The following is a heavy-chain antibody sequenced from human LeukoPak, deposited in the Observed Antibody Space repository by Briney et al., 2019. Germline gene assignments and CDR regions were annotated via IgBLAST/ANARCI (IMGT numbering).Heavy chain of an antibody. Sequence: SETLSLTCTVSGGSISSSYYYWGWIRQPPGKGLEWIGTIYYSGSTYYNPSLKSRVTISVDTSKNQFSLKLSSVTAPDTAVYYCARHEDRNWYFDHWGQGTLVAVSS. CDR2: IYYSGST. V-gene: IGHV4-39*01. CDR1: GGSISSSYYY. D-gene: IGHD1-1*01. CDR3: ARHEDRNWYFDH. J-gene: IGHJ4*02.